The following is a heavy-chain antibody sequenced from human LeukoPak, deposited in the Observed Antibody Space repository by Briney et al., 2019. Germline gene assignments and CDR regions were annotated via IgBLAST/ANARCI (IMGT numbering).Heavy chain of an antibody. D-gene: IGHD5-18*01. J-gene: IGHJ5*02. CDR1: GGSISSYY. Sequence: PSETLSLTCTVFGGSISSYYWSWIRQPPGKGLEWIGYIYYSGSTNYNPSLKSRVTMSVDTSKNQLSLKLSSVTAADTAVYYCARHAALDTKRGWNNHNWFDPWGQGTLVTVSS. CDR2: IYYSGST. CDR3: ARHAALDTKRGWNNHNWFDP. V-gene: IGHV4-59*08.